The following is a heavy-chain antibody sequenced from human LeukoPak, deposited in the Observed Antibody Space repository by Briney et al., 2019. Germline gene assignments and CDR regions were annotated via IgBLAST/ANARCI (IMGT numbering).Heavy chain of an antibody. D-gene: IGHD3-22*01. V-gene: IGHV2-5*02. CDR1: GFSLNTRGVG. CDR3: AHRKNYYDSSVFDN. Sequence: SGPTLVNPTQTLTLTCTFSGFSLNTRGVGVGWVRQPPGRALEWLALIYWDDDRRYSPSLKSRLTITKDTSKNQVVLTMTNMDPVDTATYFCAHRKNYYDSSVFDNWGQGTLVTVSS. CDR2: IYWDDDR. J-gene: IGHJ4*02.